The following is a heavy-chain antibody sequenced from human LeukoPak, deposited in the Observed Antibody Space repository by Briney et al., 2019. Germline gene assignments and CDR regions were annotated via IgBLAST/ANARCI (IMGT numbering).Heavy chain of an antibody. CDR3: TTDGTGNYYFDY. CDR1: GFTFSNAW. J-gene: IGHJ4*02. CDR2: IKSKTDGGTT. D-gene: IGHD1-1*01. Sequence: GGSLRLSCAASGFTFSNAWMSWVRQAPGKGLEWAGRIKSKTDGGTTDYAAPVKGRFTISRDDSKNTLYLQMNSLKTEDTAVYYCTTDGTGNYYFDYWGQGTLVTVSS. V-gene: IGHV3-15*01.